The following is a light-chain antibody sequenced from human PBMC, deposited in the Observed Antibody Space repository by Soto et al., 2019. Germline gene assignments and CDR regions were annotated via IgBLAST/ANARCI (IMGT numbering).Light chain of an antibody. CDR2: DAS. V-gene: IGKV3-20*01. J-gene: IGKJ1*01. CDR1: QSVSYY. CDR3: QHYYTSYTT. Sequence: EIVLTQSPGTLSLSPGERATLSCRASQSVSYYLAWYQQKPGQAPRLLIYDASSRATGIPDRFSGSGSGTDFTLTISRLEPEDFAVYYCQHYYTSYTTFGQGTKVDIK.